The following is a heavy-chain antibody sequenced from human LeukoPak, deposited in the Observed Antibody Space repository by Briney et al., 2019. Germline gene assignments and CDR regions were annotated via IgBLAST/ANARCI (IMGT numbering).Heavy chain of an antibody. V-gene: IGHV4-59*08. D-gene: IGHD4-17*01. CDR1: DGSITNYD. Sequence: PSETLSLTCTVSDGSITNYDWSWVRQPPGKGLEFIGHVHYSGTANYNPSLESRVTISIDTSKKHFFLKLKSVTAADTAVYYCARGYGDFRVEGRYFHSWGQGTLVTVSS. J-gene: IGHJ4*02. CDR2: VHYSGTA. CDR3: ARGYGDFRVEGRYFHS.